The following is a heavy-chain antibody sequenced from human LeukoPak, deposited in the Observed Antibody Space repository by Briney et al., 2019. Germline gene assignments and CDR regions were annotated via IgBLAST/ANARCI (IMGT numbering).Heavy chain of an antibody. Sequence: GGSLRLSCAASGFRFSDYWISWVRQAPGKGLEWVANIKKDGSEKNYVDSVKGRFTISRDNAKNSLYLQMNSLRAEDTAVYYCASGSYGWFDPWGQGTLVTVSS. CDR3: ASGSYGWFDP. CDR2: IKKDGSEK. J-gene: IGHJ5*02. CDR1: GFRFSDYW. D-gene: IGHD1-26*01. V-gene: IGHV3-7*02.